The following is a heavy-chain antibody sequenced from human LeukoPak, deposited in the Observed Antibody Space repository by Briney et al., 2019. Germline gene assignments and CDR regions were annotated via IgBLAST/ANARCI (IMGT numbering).Heavy chain of an antibody. CDR1: GYTFTSYG. CDR3: ASAIAVAGAFDY. Sequence: ASVKVSCKASGYTFTSYGISWVRQAPGQGLEWMGWISAYNGNTNYAQKLRGRVTMTTDTSTSTAYMELRSLRSDDTAVYYCASAIAVAGAFDYWGQGTLVTVSS. CDR2: ISAYNGNT. D-gene: IGHD6-19*01. V-gene: IGHV1-18*01. J-gene: IGHJ4*02.